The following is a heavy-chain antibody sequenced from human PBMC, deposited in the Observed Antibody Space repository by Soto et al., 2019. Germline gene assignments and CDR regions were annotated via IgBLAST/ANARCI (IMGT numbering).Heavy chain of an antibody. CDR1: GAPISGGDLY. D-gene: IGHD1-1*01. Sequence: SETLSLTCRVSGAPISGGDLYWTWIRQSPGKGLEWIGCIYYSGTTYYNPSLKSRITISVDTSENQFSLKLKSVTAADTAIYYCARGVPYITITDTLYYFDYWGQGARVTVSS. CDR3: ARGVPYITITDTLYYFDY. V-gene: IGHV4-30-4*08. CDR2: IYYSGTT. J-gene: IGHJ4*02.